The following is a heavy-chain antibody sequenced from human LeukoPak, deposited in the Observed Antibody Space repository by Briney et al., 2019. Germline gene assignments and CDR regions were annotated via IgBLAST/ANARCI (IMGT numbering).Heavy chain of an antibody. V-gene: IGHV4-59*12. CDR2: IYYSGST. CDR1: GGSISSYY. D-gene: IGHD3-9*01. J-gene: IGHJ3*02. CDR3: ARSDILTGYQSPNAFDI. Sequence: SETLSLTCTVSGGSISSYYWSWIRQPPGKGLEWIGYIYYSGSTNYNPSLKSRVTISVDTSKNQFSLKLSSVTAVDTAVYYCARSDILTGYQSPNAFDIWGQGTMVTVSS.